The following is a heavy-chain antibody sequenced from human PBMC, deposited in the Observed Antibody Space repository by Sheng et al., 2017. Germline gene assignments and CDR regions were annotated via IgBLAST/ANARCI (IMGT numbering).Heavy chain of an antibody. CDR1: GGSISSGSYY. V-gene: IGHV4-61*02. D-gene: IGHD3-10*01. J-gene: IGHJ4*02. CDR2: IYTSGST. CDR3: AREEGYYYGSGSYFDY. Sequence: QVQLQESGPGLVKPSQTLSLTCTVSGGSISSGSYYWSWIRQPAGKGLEWIGRIYTSGSTNYNPSLKSRVTISVDTSKNQFSLKLSSVTAADTAMYYCAREEGYYYGSGSYFDYWGQGTLVTVSS.